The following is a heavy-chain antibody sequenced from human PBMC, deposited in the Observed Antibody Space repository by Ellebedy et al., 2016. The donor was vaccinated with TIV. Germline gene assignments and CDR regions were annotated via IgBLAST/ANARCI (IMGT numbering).Heavy chain of an antibody. Sequence: SETLSLTXAVYGGSFSGYYWSWIRQPPGKGLEWIGEINHSGSTNYNPSLKSRVTISVDTSKNQFSLKLSSVTAADTAVYYCARELGINAFDIWGQGTMVTVSS. J-gene: IGHJ3*02. D-gene: IGHD7-27*01. V-gene: IGHV4-34*01. CDR1: GGSFSGYY. CDR3: ARELGINAFDI. CDR2: INHSGST.